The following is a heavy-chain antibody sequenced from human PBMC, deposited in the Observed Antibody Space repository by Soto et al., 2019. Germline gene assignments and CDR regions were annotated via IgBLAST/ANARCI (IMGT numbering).Heavy chain of an antibody. D-gene: IGHD3-16*02. CDR2: IVVGSGNT. J-gene: IGHJ3*02. V-gene: IGHV1-58*02. Sequence: SVKVSCKASGFTFTSSAMQWVRQARGQRLEWIGWIVVGSGNTNYAQKFQERVTITRDMSTSTAYMELSSLRSEDTAVYYCAAYYDYIWGSYRLDTFDIWGQGTMVTVSS. CDR1: GFTFTSSA. CDR3: AAYYDYIWGSYRLDTFDI.